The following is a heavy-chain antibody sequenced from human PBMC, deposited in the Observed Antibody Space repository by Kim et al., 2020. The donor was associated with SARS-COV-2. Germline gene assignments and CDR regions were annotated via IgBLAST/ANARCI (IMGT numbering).Heavy chain of an antibody. CDR1: GYTFTGYY. CDR2: INPNSGGT. Sequence: ASVKVSCKASGYTFTGYYMHWVRQAPGQGLEWMGWINPNSGGTNYAQKFQGRVTMTRDTSISTAYMELSRLRSDDTAVYYCAREGYYDILTTRYYCMDVWGKGTTVTVSS. D-gene: IGHD3-9*01. V-gene: IGHV1-2*02. CDR3: AREGYYDILTTRYYCMDV. J-gene: IGHJ6*03.